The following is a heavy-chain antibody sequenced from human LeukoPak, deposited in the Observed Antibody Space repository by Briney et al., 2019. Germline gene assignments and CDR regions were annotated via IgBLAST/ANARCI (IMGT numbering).Heavy chain of an antibody. J-gene: IGHJ5*01. V-gene: IGHV3-30*18. Sequence: GRSLRLSCAPSVFSFSSYGMYWVREAPGKGLEWVAVISHDGSDKYYADSVKGRFTISRDNSKNTLYLQMNSLRAEDTAVYYCAKDSGSSGWNWFASWGQGTLVTVSS. CDR2: ISHDGSDK. D-gene: IGHD6-19*01. CDR3: AKDSGSSGWNWFAS. CDR1: VFSFSSYG.